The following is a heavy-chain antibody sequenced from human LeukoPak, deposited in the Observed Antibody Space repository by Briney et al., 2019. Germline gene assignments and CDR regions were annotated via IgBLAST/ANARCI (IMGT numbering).Heavy chain of an antibody. Sequence: KPSETLSLTCAVYGGSFSGYYWSWIRQHPGKGLEWIGEINHSGSTNYNPSLKSRVTISVDTSKNQFSLKLSSVTAADTAVYYCARGGYSGYDFWFDPWGQGTLVTVSS. CDR3: ARGGYSGYDFWFDP. J-gene: IGHJ5*02. CDR2: INHSGST. CDR1: GGSFSGYY. D-gene: IGHD5-12*01. V-gene: IGHV4-34*01.